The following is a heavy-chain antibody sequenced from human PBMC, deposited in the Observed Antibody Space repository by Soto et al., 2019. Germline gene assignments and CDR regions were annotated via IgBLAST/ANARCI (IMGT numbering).Heavy chain of an antibody. CDR1: GFTFSSYE. CDR3: ARLQRKFMDAFDI. V-gene: IGHV3-48*03. CDR2: IGGTGSPI. J-gene: IGHJ3*02. Sequence: GGALRLSCAASGFTFSSYEMNWVRQAPGKGLEWVSYIGGTGSPIHNADFVKGRFTISRDNAKNSLYLEMNSLRAEDTAVYYCARLQRKFMDAFDIWGRGTVVTVSS.